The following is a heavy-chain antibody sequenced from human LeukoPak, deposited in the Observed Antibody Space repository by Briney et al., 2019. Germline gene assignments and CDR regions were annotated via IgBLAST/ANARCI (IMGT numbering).Heavy chain of an antibody. J-gene: IGHJ4*02. D-gene: IGHD6-13*01. CDR3: ARGISNRYSDRYFDY. CDR1: GYTFTGYY. V-gene: IGHV1-2*02. Sequence: ASVKVSCKASGYTFTGYYMHWVRQAPGQGLEWMGWINPNSGGTNYAQKFQGRVTMTRDTSISTAYMELSRLRSDDTAVYYCARGISNRYSDRYFDYWGRGTLVTVSS. CDR2: INPNSGGT.